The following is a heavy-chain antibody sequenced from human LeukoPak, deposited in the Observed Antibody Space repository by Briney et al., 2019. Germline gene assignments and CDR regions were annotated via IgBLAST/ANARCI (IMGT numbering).Heavy chain of an antibody. J-gene: IGHJ4*02. CDR2: IYYSGST. V-gene: IGHV4-59*01. CDR3: ARGAYYFDY. CDR1: GGSISSYY. Sequence: PSETLSLTCTVSGGSISSYYWSWIRQPPGKGLEWIGYIYYSGSTNYNPSLKSRVTISVDTSKNQFSLKLSSVTAVDTAVYYCARGAYYFDYWGQGTLVTVSS.